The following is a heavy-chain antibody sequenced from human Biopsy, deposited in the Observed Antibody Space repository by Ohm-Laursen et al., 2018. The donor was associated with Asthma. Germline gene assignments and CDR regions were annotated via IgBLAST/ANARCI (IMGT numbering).Heavy chain of an antibody. CDR1: GFTFSGYT. J-gene: IGHJ6*02. CDR3: ARGGYCTSPTCPWGRYATDV. V-gene: IGHV3-21*01. D-gene: IGHD2-2*01. CDR2: ITSSSSYI. Sequence: SLRLSCAASGFTFSGYTMNWVRQAPGKGLEWVSSITSSSSYIFYADSVKGRFTISRDNPRNSLYLQVNSLRAEDTAVYYCARGGYCTSPTCPWGRYATDVWGQGTTVTVSS.